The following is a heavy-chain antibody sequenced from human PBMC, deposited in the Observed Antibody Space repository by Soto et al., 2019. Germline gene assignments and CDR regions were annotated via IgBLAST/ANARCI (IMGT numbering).Heavy chain of an antibody. CDR3: ARPAGWRSCSDY. CDR1: GFSFSDYW. V-gene: IGHV3-7*01. Sequence: GGSLRLSCVASGFSFSDYWMSWVRQAPGKGLEWVASIKGDGSEKYYVDSVKGRSTISRDSAKSSLFLQVDSLRAEDTAVYYCARPAGWRSCSDYWGQGTLVTVSS. J-gene: IGHJ4*02. D-gene: IGHD2-21*01. CDR2: IKGDGSEK.